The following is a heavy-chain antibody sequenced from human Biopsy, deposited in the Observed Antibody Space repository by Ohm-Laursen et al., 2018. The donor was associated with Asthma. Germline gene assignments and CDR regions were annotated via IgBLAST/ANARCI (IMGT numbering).Heavy chain of an antibody. CDR3: VRTFHFWSPYHAEHYQL. D-gene: IGHD3-3*02. CDR2: IKHDGSEN. CDR1: GFTFGDYW. Sequence: SLRLSCAASGFTFGDYWMSWVRQVPGRGLEWVANIKHDGSENNHVDSLKGRFTISRDNAKNSLYLQMNSLRAEDTAVYYCVRTFHFWSPYHAEHYQLWGQGTLVTVSP. J-gene: IGHJ1*01. V-gene: IGHV3-7*01.